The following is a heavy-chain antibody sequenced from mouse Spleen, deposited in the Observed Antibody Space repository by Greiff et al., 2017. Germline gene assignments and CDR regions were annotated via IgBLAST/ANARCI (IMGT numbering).Heavy chain of an antibody. Sequence: EVMLVESWGGLVQPGGSLRLSRAAFGFTFHYYYISLVRQPPGKALEWVGFIRKKAKCYTTEYSASVKGRFTISRDNSQNILYLQMNALRAEDSATYYCARDGELGRPFDYWGQGTTLTVSS. CDR1: GFTFHYYY. D-gene: IGHD4-1*01. CDR2: IRKKAKCYTT. V-gene: IGHV7-3*01. J-gene: IGHJ2*01. CDR3: ARDGELGRPFDY.